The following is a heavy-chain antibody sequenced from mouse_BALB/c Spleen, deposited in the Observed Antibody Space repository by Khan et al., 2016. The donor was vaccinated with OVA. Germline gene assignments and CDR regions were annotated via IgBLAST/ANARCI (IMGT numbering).Heavy chain of an antibody. CDR1: GFTFSSFG. Sequence: DVQLVESGGGLVQPGGSRKLSCAASGFTFSSFGMHWVRQAPEKGLEWVAYISSGSSTIYYADTVKGRFTISRDNPKNTLFLQMTSLRSEDTAMYYCARSGGSSLLFDYWGQGTTLTVSS. CDR3: ARSGGSSLLFDY. V-gene: IGHV5-17*02. J-gene: IGHJ2*01. CDR2: ISSGSSTI. D-gene: IGHD1-1*01.